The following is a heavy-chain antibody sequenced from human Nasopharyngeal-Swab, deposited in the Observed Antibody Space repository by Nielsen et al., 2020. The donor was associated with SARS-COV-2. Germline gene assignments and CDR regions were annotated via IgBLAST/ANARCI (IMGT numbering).Heavy chain of an antibody. CDR1: GFTFSSYW. V-gene: IGHV3-74*01. Sequence: GESLKISCAASGFTFSSYWMHWVRQAPGKGLVWVARIKSDGSSTSYADSVKGQFTISRDNAKNTLYPQMNSLRAEDTAVYYCARAYYFDSWGQGTLVTVSS. CDR2: IKSDGSST. CDR3: ARAYYFDS. J-gene: IGHJ4*02.